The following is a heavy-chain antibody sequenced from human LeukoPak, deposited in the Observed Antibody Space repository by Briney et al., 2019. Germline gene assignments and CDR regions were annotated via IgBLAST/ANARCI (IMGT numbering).Heavy chain of an antibody. CDR3: ATHYYGSGSYPF. D-gene: IGHD3-10*01. J-gene: IGHJ4*02. CDR1: GGTFSSYA. V-gene: IGHV1-69*06. Sequence: ASVKVSCKASGGTFSSYAISWVRQAPGQGLEWMGGIIPIFGTANYAQKFQGRVTITADKSTSTAYMELSSLRSEDTAVYYCATHYYGSGSYPFWGQGTLVTVSS. CDR2: IIPIFGTA.